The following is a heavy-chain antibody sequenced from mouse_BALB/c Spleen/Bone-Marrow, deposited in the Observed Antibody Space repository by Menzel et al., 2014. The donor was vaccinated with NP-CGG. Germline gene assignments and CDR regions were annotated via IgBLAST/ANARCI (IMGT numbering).Heavy chain of an antibody. Sequence: EVQLQQSGPELVKPGSSVKMSCKTSGYSFTDYTIHWVKQSHGKSLEWIGDFNPNNGGTDYNQKSQDKATLTVDKSSRTAFMEFRSLTFEDSAVYYCARARWYDYWGQGTTLTVSS. CDR3: ARARWYDY. CDR1: GYSFTDYT. J-gene: IGHJ2*01. D-gene: IGHD1-1*02. V-gene: IGHV1-22*01. CDR2: FNPNNGGT.